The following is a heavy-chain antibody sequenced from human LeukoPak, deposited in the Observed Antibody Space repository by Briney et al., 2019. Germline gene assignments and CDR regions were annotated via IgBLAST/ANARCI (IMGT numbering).Heavy chain of an antibody. D-gene: IGHD1-26*01. Sequence: PGGSLRLSCAASGFTFSSYSMNWVRQAPGKGLEWVSSISSSSSYIYYADSVKGRFTISRDNAKNSLYLQMNSLRAEDTAVYYCAKGDSGSYQYYFDYWGQGTLVTVSS. CDR3: AKGDSGSYQYYFDY. CDR1: GFTFSSYS. V-gene: IGHV3-21*04. J-gene: IGHJ4*02. CDR2: ISSSSSYI.